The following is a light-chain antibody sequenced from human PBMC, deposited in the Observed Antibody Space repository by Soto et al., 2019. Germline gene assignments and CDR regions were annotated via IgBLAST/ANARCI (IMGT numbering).Light chain of an antibody. V-gene: IGLV1-40*01. J-gene: IGLJ1*01. Sequence: QSVLTQSPSVSGAPGQRVTISCTGSSSNIGAGYDVHWYRQLSGTAPKLLIFANINRPSGVPDRFSGSKSGTSASLAITGLRAEDEADYYCQSYDSSLSGYVFGTGTKLTVL. CDR3: QSYDSSLSGYV. CDR2: ANI. CDR1: SSNIGAGYD.